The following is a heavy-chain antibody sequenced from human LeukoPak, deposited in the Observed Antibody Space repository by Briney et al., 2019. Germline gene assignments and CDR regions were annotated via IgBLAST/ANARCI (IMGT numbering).Heavy chain of an antibody. CDR1: GFTFSSYA. V-gene: IGHV3-48*01. CDR2: ISSSSSTI. D-gene: IGHD6-13*01. Sequence: PGGSLRLSCAASGFTFSSYAMSWVRQAPGKGLEWVSYISSSSSTIYYADSVKGRFTISRDNAQNSLYLQLNSLRAEDTAVYYCAIAAAGPNWFDPWGQGTLVTVSS. J-gene: IGHJ5*02. CDR3: AIAAAGPNWFDP.